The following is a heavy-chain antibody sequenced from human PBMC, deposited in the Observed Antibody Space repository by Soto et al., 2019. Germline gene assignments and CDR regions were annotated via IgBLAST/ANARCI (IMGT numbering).Heavy chain of an antibody. V-gene: IGHV1-18*01. CDR2: ISAYNGNT. CDR3: ARDLGRAVAGKGLAFGY. Sequence: QVQLVQSGAEVKKPGASVKVSCKASGYTFTSYGISWVRQAPGQGLEWMGWISAYNGNTNYAQKLQGRVTMTTDTPTSIAYMELRSLRSDDTAVYYCARDLGRAVAGKGLAFGYWGQGTLVTVSS. CDR1: GYTFTSYG. J-gene: IGHJ4*02. D-gene: IGHD6-19*01.